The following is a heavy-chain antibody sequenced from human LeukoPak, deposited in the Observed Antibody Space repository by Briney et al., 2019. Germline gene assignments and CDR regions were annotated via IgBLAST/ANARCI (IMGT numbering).Heavy chain of an antibody. Sequence: PGGSLRLSCAASGFTVRYNHMTWVRQAPGKGLEWVANIKQDASERYYVDSVKGRFTISRDNAKNSLSLQMNSLRAEDAAVYYCARDGGTAGEFDYWGQGTLVTVSS. CDR3: ARDGGTAGEFDY. CDR1: GFTVRYNH. D-gene: IGHD2-15*01. V-gene: IGHV3-7*05. J-gene: IGHJ4*02. CDR2: IKQDASER.